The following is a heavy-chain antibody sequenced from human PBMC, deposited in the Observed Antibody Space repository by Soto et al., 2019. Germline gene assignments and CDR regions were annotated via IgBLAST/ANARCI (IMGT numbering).Heavy chain of an antibody. V-gene: IGHV3-21*01. Sequence: GGSLRLSXAGSGFTFSSHSMNWVRQAPGKGLEWVSSISSSSSYIDYADSVKGRFTISRDNAKNSLYLQMNSLRVEDTAVYYCARDLQMATIRGGDYWGQGTLVTVSS. CDR1: GFTFSSHS. CDR3: ARDLQMATIRGGDY. J-gene: IGHJ4*02. CDR2: ISSSSSYI. D-gene: IGHD5-12*01.